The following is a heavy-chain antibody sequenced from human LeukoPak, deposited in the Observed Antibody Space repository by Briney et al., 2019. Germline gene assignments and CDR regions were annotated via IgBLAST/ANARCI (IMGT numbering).Heavy chain of an antibody. CDR1: GFTFRTYW. Sequence: GGSLRLSCAASGFTFRTYWMHWVRQAPGKGLVWVSVIYSGGSTYYADSVKGRFTISRDNSKNTLYLQMNSLRAEDTAVYYCASGIAAAGLGFYYYGMDVWGQGTTVTVSS. V-gene: IGHV3-53*01. CDR2: IYSGGST. D-gene: IGHD6-13*01. J-gene: IGHJ6*02. CDR3: ASGIAAAGLGFYYYGMDV.